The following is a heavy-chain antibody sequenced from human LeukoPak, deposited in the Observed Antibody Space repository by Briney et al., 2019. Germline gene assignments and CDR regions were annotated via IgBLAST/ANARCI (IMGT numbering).Heavy chain of an antibody. CDR3: ARFYGGNPPDAFDI. CDR2: IFYSGST. V-gene: IGHV4-59*08. D-gene: IGHD4-23*01. CDR1: GGSISSYY. Sequence: PSETLSLTCTVSGGSISSYYWSWIRQPPGKGLEWIGYIFYSGSTNYNPSLKSRVTISVDTSKNQFSLKLSSVTAADTAVYYCARFYGGNPPDAFDIWGQGTMVTVSS. J-gene: IGHJ3*02.